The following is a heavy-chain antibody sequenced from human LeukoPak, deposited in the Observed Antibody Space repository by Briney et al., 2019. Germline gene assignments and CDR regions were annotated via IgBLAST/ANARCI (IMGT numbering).Heavy chain of an antibody. Sequence: GGSLRLSCAAPGFTFSSYAMSWVRQAPGKGLEWVSAISGSGGSTYYADSVKGRFTISRDNSKNTLYLQMNSLRAEDTAVYYCAKSYDYVWGSYRYKLSYFDYWGQGTLVTVSS. D-gene: IGHD3-16*02. CDR3: AKSYDYVWGSYRYKLSYFDY. J-gene: IGHJ4*02. CDR2: ISGSGGST. CDR1: GFTFSSYA. V-gene: IGHV3-23*01.